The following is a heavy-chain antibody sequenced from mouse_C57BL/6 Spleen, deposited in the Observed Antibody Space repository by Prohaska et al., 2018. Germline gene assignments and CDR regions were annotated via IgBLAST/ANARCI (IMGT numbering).Heavy chain of an antibody. V-gene: IGHV1-18*01. CDR2: INLNNGVT. J-gene: IGHJ1*03. CDR3: ARESYYYGSSYVDWYFDV. D-gene: IGHD1-1*01. Sequence: QRHWKTLEWIGYINLNNGVTSYNQKFKGKATLTVDKSSSTAYMELRSLTSEDTAVYYCARESYYYGSSYVDWYFDVWGTGTTVTVSS.